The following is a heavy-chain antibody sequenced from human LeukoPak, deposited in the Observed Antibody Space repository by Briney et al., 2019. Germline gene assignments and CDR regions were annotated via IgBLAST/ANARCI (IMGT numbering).Heavy chain of an antibody. Sequence: PSETLSLTCTVSGGSISSYYWSWIRQPPGKGLEWIGYIYYSGSTNYNPSLKSRVTISVDTSKNQFSLKLSSVTAADTAVYYCARDGGMEGSDYHDSSGLGHFVWGQGTLVTVSS. V-gene: IGHV4-59*01. CDR1: GGSISSYY. J-gene: IGHJ4*02. CDR2: IYYSGST. CDR3: ARDGGMEGSDYHDSSGLGHFV. D-gene: IGHD3-22*01.